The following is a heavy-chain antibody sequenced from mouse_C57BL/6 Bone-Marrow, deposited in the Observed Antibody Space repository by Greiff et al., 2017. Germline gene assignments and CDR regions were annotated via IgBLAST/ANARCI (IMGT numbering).Heavy chain of an antibody. CDR2: IYPGSGST. V-gene: IGHV1-55*01. CDR3: ASKDDYDEGYWYFDV. CDR1: GYTFTSYW. Sequence: QVQLQQPGAELVKPGASVKMSCKASGYTFTSYWITWVKQRPGQGLEWIGDIYPGSGSTNYNEKFKSKATLTVDTSSSTAYMQLSSLTSEDSAVYYCASKDDYDEGYWYFDVWAQGPRSPSPQ. J-gene: IGHJ1*03. D-gene: IGHD2-4*01.